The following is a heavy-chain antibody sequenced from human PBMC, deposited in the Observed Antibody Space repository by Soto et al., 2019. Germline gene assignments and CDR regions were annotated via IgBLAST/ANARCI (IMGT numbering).Heavy chain of an antibody. D-gene: IGHD6-19*01. Sequence: PGGSLRLSCAASGFTFSSYSMNWVRQAPGKGLEWVSYISSSSSTIYYADSVKGRFTISRDNAKNSLYLQMNSLRDEDTAVYYCARVFSGCYERRTTYNWFDPWGQGTLVPVSS. CDR3: ARVFSGCYERRTTYNWFDP. J-gene: IGHJ5*02. CDR2: ISSSSSTI. CDR1: GFTFSSYS. V-gene: IGHV3-48*02.